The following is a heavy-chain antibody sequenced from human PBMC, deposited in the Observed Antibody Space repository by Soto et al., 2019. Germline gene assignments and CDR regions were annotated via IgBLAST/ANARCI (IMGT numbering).Heavy chain of an antibody. CDR1: GFSVNCNY. Sequence: GGSLRLSCAASGFSVNCNYMGWVRRAPGKGLECVSLIYNGGDTYYAASVKGRFTISSDNSKNTLYLDMRSLRVEDTAVYICVGGDYDFRSGFYPFDYWGLGTLVTVSS. CDR3: VGGDYDFRSGFYPFDY. D-gene: IGHD3-3*01. V-gene: IGHV3-53*01. CDR2: IYNGGDT. J-gene: IGHJ4*01.